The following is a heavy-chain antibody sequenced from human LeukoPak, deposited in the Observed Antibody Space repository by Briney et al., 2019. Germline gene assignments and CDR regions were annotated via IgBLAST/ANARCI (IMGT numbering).Heavy chain of an antibody. CDR3: ARENWVFDY. V-gene: IGHV4-30-4*08. J-gene: IGHJ4*02. CDR2: IYYSGST. Sequence: PSETLSLTCTLSGGSISSGDYYWSWIRQPPGKGLEWIGYIYYSGSTYYNPSLKSRVTISVDTSKNQFCLRLSSVTAADTAMYYCARENWVFDYWGQGILVTVPS. CDR1: GGSISSGDYY. D-gene: IGHD7-27*01.